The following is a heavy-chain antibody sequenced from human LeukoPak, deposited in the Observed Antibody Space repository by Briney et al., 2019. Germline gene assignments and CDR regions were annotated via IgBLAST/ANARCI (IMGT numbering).Heavy chain of an antibody. D-gene: IGHD3-3*01. CDR2: MNPNSGNT. V-gene: IGHV1-8*01. J-gene: IGHJ6*02. CDR3: ARGARGGIFGVVICYGMDV. Sequence: ASVKVSCKASGYTSTSYDINWVRQATGQGLEWMGWMNPNSGNTGYAQKFQGRVTMTRNTSISTAYMELSSLRSEDTAVYYCARGARGGIFGVVICYGMDVWGQGTTVTVSS. CDR1: GYTSTSYD.